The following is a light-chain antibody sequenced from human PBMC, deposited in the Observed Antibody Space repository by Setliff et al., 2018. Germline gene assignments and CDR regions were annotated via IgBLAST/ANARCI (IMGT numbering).Light chain of an antibody. CDR3: NAYASDTTYV. CDR1: SSDVGSYDL. J-gene: IGLJ1*01. Sequence: QSALAQPASVSGSPGQSITISRSGTSSDVGSYDLVSWYQQHPGKAPKLIIYGVSDRPSGVSSRFSGSKSGNTAYLTISGLQTEDEAEYYCNAYASDTTYVFGSGTKVTVL. CDR2: GVS. V-gene: IGLV2-14*03.